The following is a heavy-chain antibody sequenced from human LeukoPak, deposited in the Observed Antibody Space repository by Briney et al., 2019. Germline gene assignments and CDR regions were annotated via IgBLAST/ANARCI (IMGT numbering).Heavy chain of an antibody. J-gene: IGHJ4*02. CDR3: ARDTCIAVAGTGDFDY. Sequence: ASVKVSCQASGYTFTNYGISWVRQAPGQGLEWMGWISGYNGKTNYAQKLQGRGTMNTDRSTSTAYIELRSLRSDDTAVYYCARDTCIAVAGTGDFDYWGQGTLVSVSS. V-gene: IGHV1-18*01. D-gene: IGHD6-13*01. CDR2: ISGYNGKT. CDR1: GYTFTNYG.